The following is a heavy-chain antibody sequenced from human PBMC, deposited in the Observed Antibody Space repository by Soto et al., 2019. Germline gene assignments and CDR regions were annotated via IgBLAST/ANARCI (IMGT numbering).Heavy chain of an antibody. V-gene: IGHV6-1*01. CDR3: ARGVAGSGFDL. CDR1: GDSVSSNTAA. Sequence: QVHLQQSGPGLVKPSQTLSLTCAISGDSVSSNTAAWNWIRSSPSRGLEWLGRTYYRSNWRHDYAVSVKSRITVNPDTSKNHCSLQLKSVTPDDTAVYYCARGVAGSGFDLWGQGTLVTVSS. CDR2: TYYRSNWRH. J-gene: IGHJ4*02. D-gene: IGHD6-19*01.